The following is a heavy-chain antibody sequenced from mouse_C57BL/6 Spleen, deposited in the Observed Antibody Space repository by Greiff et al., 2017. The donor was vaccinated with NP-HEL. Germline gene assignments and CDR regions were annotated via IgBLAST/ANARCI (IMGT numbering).Heavy chain of an antibody. V-gene: IGHV2-5*01. D-gene: IGHD1-1*01. CDR1: GFSLTSYG. CDR2: IWRGGST. CDR3: AKKDIYYGSSGYFDV. J-gene: IGHJ1*03. Sequence: QVQLQQSGPGLVQPSQSLSITCTVSGFSLTSYGVHWVRQSPGKGLEWLGVIWRGGSTDYNAAFMSRLSITKDNSKSQVSFKMNSLQADDTAIYYCAKKDIYYGSSGYFDVWGTGTTVTVSS.